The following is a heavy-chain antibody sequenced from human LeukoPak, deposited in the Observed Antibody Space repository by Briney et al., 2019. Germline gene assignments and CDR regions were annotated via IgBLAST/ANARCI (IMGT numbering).Heavy chain of an antibody. CDR1: GFTFGSYE. J-gene: IGHJ2*01. D-gene: IGHD5-12*01. CDR3: AKLTEVAPTRPQGFDL. V-gene: IGHV3-48*03. Sequence: GGSLRLSCEASGFTFGSYEMNWVRQAPGKGLEWVSYISSSGSSIYYADSVKGRFTISRDNTKNSLSLQMNSLRAGDSAVYYCAKLTEVAPTRPQGFDLWGRGTLVTVSS. CDR2: ISSSGSSI.